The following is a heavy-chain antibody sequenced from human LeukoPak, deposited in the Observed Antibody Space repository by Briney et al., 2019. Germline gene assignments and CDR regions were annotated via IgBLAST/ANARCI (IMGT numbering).Heavy chain of an antibody. D-gene: IGHD4-17*01. Sequence: ASVKVSCKASGYTFFSYGITWVRQAPGQGLEWMGWISAYNANTNYARELQGRVTMTTDTSTSTAYMELRSLRSDDTAVYYCARVSFNGDSNWFDPWGRGTLVTVSS. V-gene: IGHV1-18*01. CDR3: ARVSFNGDSNWFDP. J-gene: IGHJ5*02. CDR2: ISAYNANT. CDR1: GYTFFSYG.